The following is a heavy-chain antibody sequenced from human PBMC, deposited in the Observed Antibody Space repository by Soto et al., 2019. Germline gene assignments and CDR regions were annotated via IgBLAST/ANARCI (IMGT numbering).Heavy chain of an antibody. V-gene: IGHV1-18*01. Sequence: GASVQVSCKDYGYTFRSYAITWVRQAPGQGLECMGWISAYNGKTIYAQKFQGRVTMTTDTYTSTDYMELRRLRSDATAAYYCARGRHPSWELLGDYWGQGTLVTVSS. CDR3: ARGRHPSWELLGDY. CDR1: GYTFRSYA. D-gene: IGHD1-26*01. CDR2: ISAYNGKT. J-gene: IGHJ4*02.